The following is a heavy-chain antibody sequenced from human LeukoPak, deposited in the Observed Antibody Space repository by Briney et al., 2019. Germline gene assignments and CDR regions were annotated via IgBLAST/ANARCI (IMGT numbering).Heavy chain of an antibody. J-gene: IGHJ4*02. CDR2: INHSGST. CDR3: AREGDYDYVWGSYPWGY. V-gene: IGHV4-34*01. CDR1: GGSFSGYY. Sequence: SETLSLTCAVYGGSFSGYYWSWLRQPPGKGLEWIGEINHSGSTNYNPSLKSRVTISVDTSKNQFSLKLSSVTAADTAVYSCAREGDYDYVWGSYPWGYWGQGTLVTVSS. D-gene: IGHD3-16*02.